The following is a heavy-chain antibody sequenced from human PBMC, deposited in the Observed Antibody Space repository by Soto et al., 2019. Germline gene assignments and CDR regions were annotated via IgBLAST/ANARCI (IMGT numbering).Heavy chain of an antibody. V-gene: IGHV3-30-3*01. J-gene: IGHJ6*02. CDR1: GFTFSSYA. CDR2: ISYDGSNN. CDR3: ATDQRTNGVCYPYYFYGMDV. Sequence: GGSLRLSCAASGFTFSSYAMHWVRQAPGKGLEWVAVISYDGSNNFYADSVKGRFTISRDNSKNTLYLQMRSLRAEDTAVYYCATDQRTNGVCYPYYFYGMDVWGQGTTVTVSS. D-gene: IGHD2-8*01.